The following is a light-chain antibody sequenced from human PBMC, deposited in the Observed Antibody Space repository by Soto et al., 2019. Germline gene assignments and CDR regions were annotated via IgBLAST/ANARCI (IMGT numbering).Light chain of an antibody. CDR1: QSVNSGY. CDR2: GVS. Sequence: EIVLTQSPDTLSLSPGERATLSCRASQSVNSGYIAWYRQKPGQAPKLLIFGVSTRATGIPDRFRGSGSGKDVTFPSSRREPQDCAVYYCHEYGFSPATFGQVTKVYVK. V-gene: IGKV3-20*01. CDR3: HEYGFSPAT. J-gene: IGKJ1*01.